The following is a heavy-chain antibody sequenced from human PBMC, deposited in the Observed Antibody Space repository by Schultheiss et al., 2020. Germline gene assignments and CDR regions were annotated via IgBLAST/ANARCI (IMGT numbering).Heavy chain of an antibody. J-gene: IGHJ4*02. CDR2: IIPIFGTA. D-gene: IGHD1-26*01. V-gene: IGHV1-69*01. CDR1: GGTFSSYA. CDR3: ARAYSGSYGAEDY. Sequence: GASLKISCKASGGTFSSYAISWVRQAPGQGLEWMGGIIPIFGTANYAQKFQGRVTITADESTSTAYMELSSLRSEDTAVYYCARAYSGSYGAEDYWGQGTLVTVSS.